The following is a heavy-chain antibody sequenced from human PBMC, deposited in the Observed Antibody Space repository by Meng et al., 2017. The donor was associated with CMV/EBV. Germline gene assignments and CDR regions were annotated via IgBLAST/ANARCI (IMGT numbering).Heavy chain of an antibody. CDR3: ARDLWKSIAVAEGGGDY. Sequence: GESLKISCAASGFTFSSYAMHWVRQAPGKGLEWVAVISYDGSNKYYADPVKGRFTISRDNSKKTLYLQMNSRRAEDTAVYYCARDLWKSIAVAEGGGDYWGQGTLVTVSS. J-gene: IGHJ4*02. V-gene: IGHV3-30*04. D-gene: IGHD6-19*01. CDR2: ISYDGSNK. CDR1: GFTFSSYA.